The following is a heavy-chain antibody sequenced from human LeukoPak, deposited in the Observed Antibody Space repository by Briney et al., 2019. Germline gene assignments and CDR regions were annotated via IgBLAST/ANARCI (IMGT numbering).Heavy chain of an antibody. Sequence: PSETLSLTCTVSGDSISTYLWSWIRQAPGRGLEWIGYFYNSGDTKLNPSLKSRVTISVDTPKNQYSLKMSSLTTADTAVYFCARLGFYSEYFDHWGQGILVTVSS. D-gene: IGHD2-15*01. J-gene: IGHJ4*02. CDR3: ARLGFYSEYFDH. CDR1: GDSISTYL. CDR2: FYNSGDT. V-gene: IGHV4-59*01.